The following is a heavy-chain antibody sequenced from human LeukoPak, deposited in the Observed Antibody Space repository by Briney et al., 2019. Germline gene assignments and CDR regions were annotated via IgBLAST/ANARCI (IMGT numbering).Heavy chain of an antibody. J-gene: IGHJ6*03. D-gene: IGHD3-9*01. CDR2: ITSSNNYI. CDR3: ARGGEDILTGYYYYYYMDV. Sequence: GGSLRLSCAASGFTFSSYSMNWVRQAPGKGLEWVSSITSSNNYIYYADSVKGRFTISRDNAKKSLYLQMKSLRAEDTAVYYCARGGEDILTGYYYYYYMDVWGKGTTVTISS. V-gene: IGHV3-21*01. CDR1: GFTFSSYS.